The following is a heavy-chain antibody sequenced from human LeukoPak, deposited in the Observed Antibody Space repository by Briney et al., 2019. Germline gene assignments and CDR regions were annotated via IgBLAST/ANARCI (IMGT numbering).Heavy chain of an antibody. V-gene: IGHV1-18*01. CDR1: GYTFNTYG. J-gene: IGHJ4*02. CDR2: ISAYNGDT. CDR3: ASESTGGSLEIDS. Sequence: ASVKVSCKASGYTFNTYGIIWVPQAPGQGLEWMGWISAYNGDTTYAQKLQGRVPLTTDASTSTAYMELRSLRSDDTAVYYCASESTGGSLEIDSCGQGTLFTVSS. D-gene: IGHD2-8*02.